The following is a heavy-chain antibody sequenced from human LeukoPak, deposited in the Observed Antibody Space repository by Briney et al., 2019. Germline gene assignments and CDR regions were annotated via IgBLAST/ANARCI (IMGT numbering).Heavy chain of an antibody. Sequence: SQTLSLTCAISGDSVSSNSAAWNWIRQSPSRGLESLGRTYYKSKWYNDYAVSVKSRITINPDTSKNQFSLQLNSVTPEDTAVYYCARGSGASGSFGFWGQGTLVTVSS. J-gene: IGHJ4*02. CDR1: GDSVSSNSAA. CDR3: ARGSGASGSFGF. D-gene: IGHD3-10*01. V-gene: IGHV6-1*01. CDR2: TYYKSKWYN.